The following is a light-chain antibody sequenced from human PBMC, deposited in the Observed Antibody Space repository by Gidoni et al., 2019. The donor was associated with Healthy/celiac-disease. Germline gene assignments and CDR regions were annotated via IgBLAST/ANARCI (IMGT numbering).Light chain of an antibody. V-gene: IGKV3-11*01. CDR2: DAS. Sequence: EIVLTQSPATLSLSPGERATLSCRASQSVNSYLAWYQQKPGQAPRLLIYDASNRATGIPARFSGSGSGTDFTLTISSLEPEDFAVYYCQQRSNWPRALTFGGXTKVEIK. J-gene: IGKJ4*01. CDR1: QSVNSY. CDR3: QQRSNWPRALT.